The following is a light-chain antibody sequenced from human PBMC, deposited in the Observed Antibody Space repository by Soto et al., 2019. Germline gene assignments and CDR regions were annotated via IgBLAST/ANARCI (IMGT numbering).Light chain of an antibody. J-gene: IGKJ1*01. V-gene: IGKV1-5*01. CDR1: QSIGSW. CDR3: QQYNTYWT. Sequence: DIQMTQSPSTLSASVGDRVTITCRASQSIGSWLAWYQQKPGKAPKVLIYDVSSLETGVPPRFSGSGSGTEFTLTISSLQPDDFATYYCQQYNTYWTFGQGTKV. CDR2: DVS.